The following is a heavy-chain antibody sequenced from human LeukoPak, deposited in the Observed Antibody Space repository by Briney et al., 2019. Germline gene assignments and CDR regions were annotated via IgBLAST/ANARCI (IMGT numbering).Heavy chain of an antibody. CDR2: IIPIFGTA. CDR1: GGTFSSYA. V-gene: IGHV1-69*13. Sequence: ASVKVSCKASGGTFSSYAISWVRQAPGQGLEWMGGIIPIFGTANYAQKFQGRVTITADESTSTAYMELRSLRSDDTAVYYCARAYYDILTDDYWGQGTLVTVSS. CDR3: ARAYYDILTDDY. D-gene: IGHD3-9*01. J-gene: IGHJ4*02.